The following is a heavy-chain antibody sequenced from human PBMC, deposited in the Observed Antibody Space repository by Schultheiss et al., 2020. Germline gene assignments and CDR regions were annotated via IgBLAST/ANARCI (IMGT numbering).Heavy chain of an antibody. CDR3: AREQGAAAGTVWFDP. J-gene: IGHJ5*02. Sequence: SVKVSGKASGGTFSSYAISWVRQAPGQGLEWMGGIIPIFGTANYAQKFQGRVTITADKSTSTAYMELSSLRSEDTAVYYCAREQGAAAGTVWFDPWGQGTLVTVSS. D-gene: IGHD6-13*01. V-gene: IGHV1-69*06. CDR2: IIPIFGTA. CDR1: GGTFSSYA.